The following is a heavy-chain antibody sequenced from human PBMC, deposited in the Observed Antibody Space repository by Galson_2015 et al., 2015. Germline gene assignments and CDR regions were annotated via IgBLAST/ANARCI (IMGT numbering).Heavy chain of an antibody. CDR1: GFTFSSYA. CDR3: AREKNPTRKYDFWRILNSLGWFDP. Sequence: SLRLSCAASGFTFSSYAMHWVRQAPGKGLEWVAVISYDGSNKYYADSVKGRFTISRDNSKNTLYLQMNSLRAEDTAVYYCAREKNPTRKYDFWRILNSLGWFDPWGQGTLVTVSS. V-gene: IGHV3-30-3*01. J-gene: IGHJ5*02. CDR2: ISYDGSNK. D-gene: IGHD3-3*01.